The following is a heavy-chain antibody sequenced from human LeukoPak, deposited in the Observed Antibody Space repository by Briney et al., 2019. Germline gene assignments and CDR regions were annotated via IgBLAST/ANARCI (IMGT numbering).Heavy chain of an antibody. CDR3: ARDKNYRFDY. V-gene: IGHV1-18*01. D-gene: IGHD3-16*02. J-gene: IGHJ4*02. CDR1: GYTFTDNG. Sequence: ASVKVSCKASGYTFTDNGISWGRHAPGEGLEWMGWISANSGKTNYAQRFQGRVTMTRETSSSTVYMELRNLRSDDTAVYFCARDKNYRFDYWGQGTLVSVTS. CDR2: ISANSGKT.